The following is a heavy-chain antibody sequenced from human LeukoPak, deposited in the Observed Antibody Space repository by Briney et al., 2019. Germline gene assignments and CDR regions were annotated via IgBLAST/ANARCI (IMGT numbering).Heavy chain of an antibody. Sequence: ASVKVSCKASGYTFTSYGISWVRQAPGQGLEWMGWISAYNGNTNYAQKLQGRVTMTTDTSTSTAYMELRSLRSDDTAVYYCARSRIQLWLGVPRPFDYWGQGTLVTVSS. CDR2: ISAYNGNT. V-gene: IGHV1-18*01. J-gene: IGHJ4*02. CDR3: ARSRIQLWLGVPRPFDY. CDR1: GYTFTSYG. D-gene: IGHD5-18*01.